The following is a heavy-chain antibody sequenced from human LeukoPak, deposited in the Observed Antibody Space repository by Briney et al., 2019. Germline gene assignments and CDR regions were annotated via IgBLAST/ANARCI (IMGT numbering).Heavy chain of an antibody. CDR3: ASFAGYGGNSLDF. J-gene: IGHJ4*02. CDR1: GYTFTGYY. V-gene: IGHV1-2*06. CDR2: INPNSGDA. D-gene: IGHD4-23*01. Sequence: ASVKVSCKASGYTFTGYYMHWVRQAPGQGLEWMGRINPNSGDANYAQKFQGRVTMTRDTSISTAYMELSRLRSDDTAVYYCASFAGYGGNSLDFWGQGTLVTVSS.